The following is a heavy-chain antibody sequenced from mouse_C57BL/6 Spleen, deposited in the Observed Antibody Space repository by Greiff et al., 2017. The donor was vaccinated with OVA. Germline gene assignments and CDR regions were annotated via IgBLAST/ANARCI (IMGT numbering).Heavy chain of an antibody. CDR3: AKGPHYCGSSYVGYVEV. D-gene: IGHD1-1*01. J-gene: IGHJ1*03. CDR1: GFSLTSYG. V-gene: IGHV2-5*01. CDR2: IWRGGST. Sequence: QVQLQQSGPGLVQPSQSLSITCTVSGFSLTSYGVHWVRQSPGKGLEWLGVIWRGGSTDYNAAFMSSLSITNDNSKSQVVFKMNSLQADDTAIYYCAKGPHYCGSSYVGYVEVWGTGTTVTVSS.